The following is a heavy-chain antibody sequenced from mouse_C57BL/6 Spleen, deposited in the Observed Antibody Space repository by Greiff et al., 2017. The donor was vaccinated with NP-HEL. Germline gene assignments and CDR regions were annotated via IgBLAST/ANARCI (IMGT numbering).Heavy chain of an antibody. V-gene: IGHV1-20*01. CDR1: GYSFTGYF. D-gene: IGHD1-1*01. J-gene: IGHJ1*03. CDR2: INPYNGDT. CDR3: TKRSSYPYWDFDV. Sequence: EVKLMESGPELVKPGDSVKISCKASGYSFTGYFMNWVMQSHGKSLEWIGRINPYNGDTFYNRKFKGKAKLTVDKSASTAHMELRSLTSEDSAVYYCTKRSSYPYWDFDVWGTGTTVTVSS.